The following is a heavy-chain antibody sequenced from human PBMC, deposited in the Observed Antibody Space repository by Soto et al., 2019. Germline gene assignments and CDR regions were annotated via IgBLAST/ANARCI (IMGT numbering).Heavy chain of an antibody. J-gene: IGHJ4*02. CDR2: IYYSGST. V-gene: IGHV4-31*03. Sequence: SETLSLTCTVSGGSISSGGYYWSWIRQHPGKGLEWIGYIYYSGSTYYNPSLKSRVTISVDTSKNQFSLKLSSVTAADTAVYYCARGVTGTNYFDYWGQGTLVTVSS. CDR1: GGSISSGGYY. D-gene: IGHD1-7*01. CDR3: ARGVTGTNYFDY.